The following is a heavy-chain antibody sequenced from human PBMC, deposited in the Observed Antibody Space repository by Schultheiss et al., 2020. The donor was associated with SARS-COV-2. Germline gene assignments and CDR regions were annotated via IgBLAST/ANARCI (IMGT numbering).Heavy chain of an antibody. J-gene: IGHJ4*02. CDR1: GFTFSSYW. CDR3: ARVRRSSGWYGASGFDY. CDR2: IKQDGSEK. V-gene: IGHV3-7*01. D-gene: IGHD6-19*01. Sequence: GGSLRLSCAASGFTFSSYWMSWVRQAPGKGLEWVANIKQDGSEKYYVDSVKGRFTISRDNAKNSLYLQMNSLRAEDTAVYYCARVRRSSGWYGASGFDYWGQGTLVTVSS.